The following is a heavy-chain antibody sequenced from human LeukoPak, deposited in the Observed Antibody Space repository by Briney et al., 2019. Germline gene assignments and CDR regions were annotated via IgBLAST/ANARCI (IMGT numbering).Heavy chain of an antibody. CDR3: ARLYCGGDCYYYYYGMDV. J-gene: IGHJ6*02. D-gene: IGHD2-21*02. V-gene: IGHV4-59*01. CDR1: GGSTSSYY. Sequence: PSETLSLTCTVSGGSTSSYYWSWIRQPPGKGLEWIGYIYYSGSTNYNPSLKSRVTISVDTSKNQFSLKLSSVTAADTAVYHCARLYCGGDCYYYYYGMDVWGQGTTVTVSS. CDR2: IYYSGST.